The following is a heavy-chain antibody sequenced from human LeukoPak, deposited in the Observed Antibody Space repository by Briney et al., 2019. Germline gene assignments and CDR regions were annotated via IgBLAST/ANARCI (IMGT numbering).Heavy chain of an antibody. Sequence: SQTLSLTCTVSGGSISSGSYYWSWIRQPAGKGLEWIGRIYTSGSTNYNPSLKSRVTISVDTSKNQFSLKLSFVTAADTAVYYCAREYYYDSSGSPGVDYWGQGTLVTVSS. V-gene: IGHV4-61*02. D-gene: IGHD3-22*01. CDR1: GGSISSGSYY. J-gene: IGHJ4*02. CDR2: IYTSGST. CDR3: AREYYYDSSGSPGVDY.